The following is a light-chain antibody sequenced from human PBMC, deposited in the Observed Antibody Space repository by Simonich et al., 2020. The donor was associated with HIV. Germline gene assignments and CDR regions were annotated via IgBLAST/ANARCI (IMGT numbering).Light chain of an antibody. CDR3: QQYNDWPPWT. V-gene: IGKV3-15*01. CDR2: AAS. Sequence: DIVMTQSPATLSVSPGERATLSCRASQSVSSNVAWYQQRPGQAPRLHIYAASTSATGIPARFSGSGAGTEFTLTINSMQSEDFAVYYCQQYNDWPPWTFGQGTKVEIK. J-gene: IGKJ1*01. CDR1: QSVSSN.